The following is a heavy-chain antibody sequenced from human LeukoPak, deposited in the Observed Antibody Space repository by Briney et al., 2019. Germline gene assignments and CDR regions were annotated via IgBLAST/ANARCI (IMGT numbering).Heavy chain of an antibody. CDR1: GGSISSGSYY. Sequence: SETLSLTCAVSGGSISSGSYYWSWIRQPAGKGLEWIGRIYTSGSTNYNPSLKSRVTISVDTSKNQFSLKLSSVTAADTAVYYCARQYIDILTGYHRGELYWYFDLWGRGTLVTVSS. CDR2: IYTSGST. CDR3: ARQYIDILTGYHRGELYWYFDL. V-gene: IGHV4-61*02. J-gene: IGHJ2*01. D-gene: IGHD3-9*01.